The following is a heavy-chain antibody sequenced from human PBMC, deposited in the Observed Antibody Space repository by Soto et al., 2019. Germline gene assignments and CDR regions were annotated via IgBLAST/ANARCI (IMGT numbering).Heavy chain of an antibody. V-gene: IGHV3-49*04. CDR1: GFIFADYS. D-gene: IGHD2-21*02. J-gene: IGHJ5*02. Sequence: PGGSLRLSCKSSGFIFADYSITWVRQAPGKGLEWVGVIRSKAYNGTIEYAASVKGRFAISRDDSDNTAYLHMNSLRIEDTAVYYCTRVVIVPTALGFHFDPWGQGTLVTVSS. CDR2: IRSKAYNGTI. CDR3: TRVVIVPTALGFHFDP.